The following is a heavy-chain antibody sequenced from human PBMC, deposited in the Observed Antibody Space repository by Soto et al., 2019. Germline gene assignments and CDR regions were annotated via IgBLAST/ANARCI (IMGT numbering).Heavy chain of an antibody. CDR3: ARDAFSGSYMALYSFDY. CDR1: GGSVSSGSYY. Sequence: PSETLSLTCTVSGGSVSSGSYYWSWIRQPPGKGLEWIGYIYYSGSTNYNPSLKSRVTISVDTSKNQFSLKLSSVTAADTAVYYCARDAFSGSYMALYSFDYWGQGTLVPVSS. J-gene: IGHJ4*02. D-gene: IGHD1-26*01. CDR2: IYYSGST. V-gene: IGHV4-61*01.